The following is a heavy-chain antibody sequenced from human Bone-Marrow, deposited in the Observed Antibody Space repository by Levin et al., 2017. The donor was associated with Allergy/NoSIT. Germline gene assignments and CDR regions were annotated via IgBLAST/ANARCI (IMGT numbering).Heavy chain of an antibody. Sequence: GGSLRLSCVASGFSFSDYAMHWVRQAPGKGLEWVAAISYDGNHKYYADSVKGQFTLSKDNSKNMVYLQMNSLRIDDTAVYYCARPNEYQLLYGYFDSWGQGTLITVSS. CDR2: ISYDGNHK. CDR3: ARPNEYQLLYGYFDS. CDR1: GFSFSDYA. V-gene: IGHV3-30-3*01. D-gene: IGHD2-21*01. J-gene: IGHJ4*02.